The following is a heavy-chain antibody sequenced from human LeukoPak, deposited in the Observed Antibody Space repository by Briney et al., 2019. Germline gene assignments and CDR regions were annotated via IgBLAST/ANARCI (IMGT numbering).Heavy chain of an antibody. CDR2: ISYDGSSK. CDR3: AKDAVGVAAPDY. CDR1: GFTFSSYG. D-gene: IGHD2-15*01. J-gene: IGHJ4*02. V-gene: IGHV3-30*18. Sequence: PGGSLRLSCAASGFTFSSYGMHWVRQAPGKGLEWVALISYDGSSKYYGDSVRGRFTISRDNSKNTLYLQMNSLRAEDTAVYYCAKDAVGVAAPDYWGQGTLVTVSS.